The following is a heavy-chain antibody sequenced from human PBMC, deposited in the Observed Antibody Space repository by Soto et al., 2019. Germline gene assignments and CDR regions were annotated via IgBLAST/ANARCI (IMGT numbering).Heavy chain of an antibody. CDR3: VSQVPGIANYFDY. CDR2: VYYSGIT. D-gene: IGHD2-21*01. CDR1: GGSFSITNYY. J-gene: IGHJ4*02. V-gene: IGHV4-39*01. Sequence: SETLSLTCPVSGGSFSITNYYWGWIRQPPGKGLEWIGSVYYSGITYYNPSLTSRVTISVDTSKKQFSLDLSSVTAADTAVYYCVSQVPGIANYFDYWGQGALVTVSS.